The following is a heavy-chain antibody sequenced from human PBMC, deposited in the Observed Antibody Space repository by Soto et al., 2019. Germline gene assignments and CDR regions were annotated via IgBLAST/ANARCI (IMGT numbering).Heavy chain of an antibody. Sequence: QVQLVESGGGVVQPGRSLRLSCAASGFTFSSYAMHWVRQAPGKGLEWVAVISYDGSNKYYADSVKGRFTISRDNSKNTLYLQMNSLRAEDTAVYYCARDSSAPYWGQGTLVTVSS. V-gene: IGHV3-30-3*01. CDR1: GFTFSSYA. CDR2: ISYDGSNK. CDR3: ARDSSAPY. D-gene: IGHD6-25*01. J-gene: IGHJ4*02.